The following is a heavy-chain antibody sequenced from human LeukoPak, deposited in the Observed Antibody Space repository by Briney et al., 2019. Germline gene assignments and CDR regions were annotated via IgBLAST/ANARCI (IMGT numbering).Heavy chain of an antibody. CDR3: AKGKAVDY. CDR1: GFTFSSYS. Sequence: PGGSLRLSCAASGFTFSSYSMNWVRQAPGKGLEWGSYISGSSSTIYYADSVKGRFTISRDNGKNTLYLQMNSLRAEDTAVYYCAKGKAVDYWGQGTLVTVSS. CDR2: ISGSSSTI. V-gene: IGHV3-48*01. J-gene: IGHJ4*02.